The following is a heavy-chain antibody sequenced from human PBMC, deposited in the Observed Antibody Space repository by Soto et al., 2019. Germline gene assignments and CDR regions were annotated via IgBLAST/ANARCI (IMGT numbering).Heavy chain of an antibody. CDR3: ARGSPNWNGVHDAFDI. J-gene: IGHJ3*02. CDR1: GFTFSSYS. Sequence: GGSLRLSCAASGFTFSSYSMNWVRQAPGKGLEWVSSISSSSSYIYYADSVKGRFTISRDNAKNSLYLQMKSLRAEDTALYYCARGSPNWNGVHDAFDIWGQGTMVTVSS. CDR2: ISSSSSYI. D-gene: IGHD1-1*01. V-gene: IGHV3-21*01.